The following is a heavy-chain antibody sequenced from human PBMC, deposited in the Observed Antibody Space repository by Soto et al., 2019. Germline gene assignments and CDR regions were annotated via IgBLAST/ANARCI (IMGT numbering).Heavy chain of an antibody. Sequence: QITLKESGPRLVKPTQTLTLTCTFSGFSLRTSGAGVGWIRQPPGKALEWLALICWDDDKRYRPSLQSSLTITKGTSKNHVVLTMSNIDPVDTATYFCGHSSMTYDYLRGSYHWMADRWGQGTLVTVSS. V-gene: IGHV2-5*02. CDR3: GHSSMTYDYLRGSYHWMADR. CDR2: ICWDDDK. D-gene: IGHD3-16*01. CDR1: GFSLRTSGAG. J-gene: IGHJ5*02.